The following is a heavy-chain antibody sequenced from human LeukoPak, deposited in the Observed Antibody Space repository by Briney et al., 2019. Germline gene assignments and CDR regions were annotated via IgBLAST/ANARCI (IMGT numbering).Heavy chain of an antibody. CDR1: GYSISSGYY. V-gene: IGHV4-38-2*01. J-gene: IGHJ3*02. CDR2: IYHSGST. D-gene: IGHD1-1*01. Sequence: SETLSLTCAVSGYSISSGYYWGWIRQPPGKWLEWIGSIYHSGSTYYNPSLKSRVTISVDTSKNQFSLKLSSVTAADTAVYYCARVDDVGAFDIWGQGTMVTVSS. CDR3: ARVDDVGAFDI.